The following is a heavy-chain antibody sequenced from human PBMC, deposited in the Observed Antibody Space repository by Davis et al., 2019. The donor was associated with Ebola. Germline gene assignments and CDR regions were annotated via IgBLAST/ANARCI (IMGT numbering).Heavy chain of an antibody. V-gene: IGHV3-30*02. D-gene: IGHD5-12*01. J-gene: IGHJ3*02. CDR1: GFTFSSYG. CDR3: AKDGGHDLSLTQDAIDI. Sequence: GESLKISCAASGFTFSSYGMHWVRQAPGKGLEWVAFIRYDGSNKYYADSVKGRFTISRENSKNTLYLQMNSLRAEDTAVYYCAKDGGHDLSLTQDAIDIWGRGTMVTVSS. CDR2: IRYDGSNK.